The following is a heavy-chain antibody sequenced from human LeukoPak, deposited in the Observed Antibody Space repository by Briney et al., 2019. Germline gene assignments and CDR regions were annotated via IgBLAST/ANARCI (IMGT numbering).Heavy chain of an antibody. Sequence: GGSLRLSCAASGFSFSTYGMHWVRQAPGKGLEGVAVIWYDGSDKDYADSVKGRFTISRDNSKNTVFLQINILKAEDTAVYYCAKRSTQYSGSYFDAFDAWGQGTMVIVSS. J-gene: IGHJ3*01. V-gene: IGHV3-33*06. D-gene: IGHD1-26*01. CDR3: AKRSTQYSGSYFDAFDA. CDR2: IWYDGSDK. CDR1: GFSFSTYG.